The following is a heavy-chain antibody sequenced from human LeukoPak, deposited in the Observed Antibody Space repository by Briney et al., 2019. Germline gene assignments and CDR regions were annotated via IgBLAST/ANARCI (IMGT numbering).Heavy chain of an antibody. Sequence: SETLSLTCAVYGGSFSGYYWSWIRQPPGKGLEWIEEINHSGSTNYNPSLKSRVTISVDTSNNQFSLKLSSVTAADTAVYYCAKALYDRNYYYYMDVWGKGTTVTVSS. CDR3: AKALYDRNYYYYMDV. V-gene: IGHV4-34*01. D-gene: IGHD2-2*02. J-gene: IGHJ6*03. CDR2: INHSGST. CDR1: GGSFSGYY.